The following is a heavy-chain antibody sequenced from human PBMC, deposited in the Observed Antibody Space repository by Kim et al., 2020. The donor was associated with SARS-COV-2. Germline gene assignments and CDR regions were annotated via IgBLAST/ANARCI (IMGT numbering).Heavy chain of an antibody. V-gene: IGHV1-3*01. Sequence: ASVKVSCKASGYTFTSYAMHWVRQAPGQRLEWMGWINAGNGNTKYSQKFQGRVTITRDTSASTAYMELSSLRSEDTAVYYCARGAVAPLPGAYWGQGTLVTVSS. J-gene: IGHJ4*02. CDR2: INAGNGNT. CDR3: ARGAVAPLPGAY. CDR1: GYTFTSYA. D-gene: IGHD6-19*01.